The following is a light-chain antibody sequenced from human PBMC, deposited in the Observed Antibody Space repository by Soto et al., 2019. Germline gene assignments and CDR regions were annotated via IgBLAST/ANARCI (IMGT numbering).Light chain of an antibody. CDR3: QQRYSTPAIT. V-gene: IGKV1-39*01. CDR2: AAS. Sequence: DVLITQSPPSLSASVGDRVTITCRSSQSISSYLNWYQQKPWKAPKLLIYAASSLQSGVPSRFSGSGSGTDFTPTIRSLQPKDFATYSCQQRYSTPAITVGQGTRRENK. J-gene: IGKJ5*01. CDR1: QSISSY.